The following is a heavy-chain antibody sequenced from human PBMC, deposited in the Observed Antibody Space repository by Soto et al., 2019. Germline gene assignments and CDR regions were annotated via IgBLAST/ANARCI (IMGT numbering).Heavy chain of an antibody. Sequence: QLQLQESGPGLVKPSETLSLTCTVSGGSISSSSYYWGWIRQPPGKGLEWIGSIYYSGSTYYNPSLKIRVAISVDTSKNQFSLKLSSVTAADTAVYYCERRTYYYGSGSLNWFDPWGQGTLVTVS. D-gene: IGHD3-10*01. CDR3: ERRTYYYGSGSLNWFDP. V-gene: IGHV4-39*01. CDR2: IYYSGST. CDR1: GGSISSSSYY. J-gene: IGHJ5*02.